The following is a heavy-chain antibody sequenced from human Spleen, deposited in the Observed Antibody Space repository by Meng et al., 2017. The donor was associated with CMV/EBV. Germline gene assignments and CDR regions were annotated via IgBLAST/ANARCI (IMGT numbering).Heavy chain of an antibody. J-gene: IGHJ3*02. V-gene: IGHV3-11*01. CDR1: YY. D-gene: IGHD3-22*01. CDR3: AREGGTYYYDSSGSQGDAFDI. CDR2: ISSSGSTI. Sequence: YYMSWIRQAPGKGLEWVSYISSSGSTIDYADSVKGRFTISRDNAKNSLYLQMNSLRAEDTTVYYCAREGGTYYYDSSGSQGDAFDIWGQGTMVTVSS.